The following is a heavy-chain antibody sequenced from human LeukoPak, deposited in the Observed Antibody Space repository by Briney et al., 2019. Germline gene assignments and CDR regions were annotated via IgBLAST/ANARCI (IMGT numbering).Heavy chain of an antibody. CDR3: AELGITMIGGV. CDR2: ISSSGSTI. CDR1: GFTFSSYA. V-gene: IGHV3-48*03. J-gene: IGHJ6*04. Sequence: GGSLRLSCAASGFTFSSYAMSWVRQAPGKGLEWVSYISSSGSTIYYADSVKGRFTIPRDNAKNSLYLQMNSLRAEDTAVYYCAELGITMIGGVWGKGTTVTISS. D-gene: IGHD3-10*02.